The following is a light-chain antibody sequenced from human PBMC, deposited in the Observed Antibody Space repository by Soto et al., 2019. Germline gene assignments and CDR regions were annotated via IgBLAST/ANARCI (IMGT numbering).Light chain of an antibody. V-gene: IGKV3-20*01. CDR1: ERIYSAY. Sequence: EVVLTQSPGTLSLSRGERATLSCRASERIYSAYLGWYQQRPGQAPRLLIYGTSSRATGIPDRFSGSGSGTDFTLTISRLEPEDFAVYCCQQYGSSPRTFGQGTKVDI. CDR3: QQYGSSPRT. J-gene: IGKJ1*01. CDR2: GTS.